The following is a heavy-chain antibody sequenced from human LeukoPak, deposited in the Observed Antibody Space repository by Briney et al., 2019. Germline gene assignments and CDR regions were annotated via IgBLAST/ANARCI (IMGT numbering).Heavy chain of an antibody. CDR1: GASISGHY. CDR3: AKGGESSLPFDY. J-gene: IGHJ4*02. D-gene: IGHD3-10*01. V-gene: IGHV4-4*07. CDR2: VHTSRGT. Sequence: PSETLSLTCIVSGASISGHYWSWIRQPAGKEPEWIGRVHTSRGTNYNSSLKSLLTMSVDTSKNQFSLHLASVTAADTAVYYCAKGGESSLPFDYWGQGTLVTVSS.